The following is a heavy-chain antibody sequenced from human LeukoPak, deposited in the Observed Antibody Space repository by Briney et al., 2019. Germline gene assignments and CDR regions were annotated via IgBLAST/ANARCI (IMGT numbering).Heavy chain of an antibody. CDR1: GYTFTSYY. Sequence: ASVKVSCKTSGYTFTSYYISWVRQAPGQGLEWMGWISAYSGNTNSAQKLQGRVTMTTDTSTSTAYMELRSLRSDDTAVYYCAREDYGDPSFDYWGQGTLVTVSS. CDR2: ISAYSGNT. CDR3: AREDYGDPSFDY. V-gene: IGHV1-18*01. J-gene: IGHJ4*02. D-gene: IGHD4-17*01.